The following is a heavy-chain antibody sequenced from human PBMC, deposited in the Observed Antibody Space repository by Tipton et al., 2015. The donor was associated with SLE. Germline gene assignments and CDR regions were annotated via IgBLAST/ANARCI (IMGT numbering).Heavy chain of an antibody. D-gene: IGHD3-10*02. J-gene: IGHJ4*02. CDR3: ARRMVFGGDYFDY. V-gene: IGHV4-59*08. CDR1: GGSISSYY. CDR2: IYYSGST. Sequence: TLSLTCTVSGGSISSYYWSWIRQPPGKGLEWIGYIYYSGSTNYNPSLKSRVTISVDTSKNQFSLKLSSVTAADTAVYYRARRMVFGGDYFDYWGQGTLVTVSS.